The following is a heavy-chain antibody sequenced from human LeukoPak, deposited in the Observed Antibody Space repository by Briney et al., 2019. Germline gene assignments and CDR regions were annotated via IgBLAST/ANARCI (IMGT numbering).Heavy chain of an antibody. CDR3: ARPLYYYDSSGYNDD. CDR2: IYYSGST. J-gene: IGHJ4*02. Sequence: PSETLSLTCTVSGGSISSGDYYWSWIRQHPGKGLEWIGYIYYSGSTSYNPSLKSRVTISVDTSKNQFSLKLSSVTAADTAVYYCARPLYYYDSSGYNDDWGQGTLVTVSS. CDR1: GGSISSGDYY. V-gene: IGHV4-31*03. D-gene: IGHD3-22*01.